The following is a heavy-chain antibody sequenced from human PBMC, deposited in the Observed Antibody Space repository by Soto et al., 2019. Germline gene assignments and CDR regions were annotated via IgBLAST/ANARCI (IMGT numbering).Heavy chain of an antibody. CDR2: MYSRGRT. V-gene: IGHV4-59*01. CDR3: ARMHDYGDDGRWFDP. Sequence: TVSGASINAYYWSWIRQPPGKGLEWIGYMYSRGRTNHNPSLKSRVTMSVDTSKNQFSLKVNSVTAADTAVYYCARMHDYGDDGRWFDPWGQGTLVTV. CDR1: GASINAYY. J-gene: IGHJ5*02. D-gene: IGHD4-17*01.